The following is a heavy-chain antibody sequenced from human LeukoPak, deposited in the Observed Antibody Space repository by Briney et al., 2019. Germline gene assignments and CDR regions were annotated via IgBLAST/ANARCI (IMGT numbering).Heavy chain of an antibody. Sequence: PGGSLRLSCAASGFSFSGYAMSWIRQAPGKGLEWVSIISSSGGSTNYTESVKGRFTISGDNSKNTPYLQMNSLRTEDTAIYYCARRRIVGSIDDAFDIWGQGTMVTLSS. CDR1: GFSFSGYA. V-gene: IGHV3-23*01. CDR3: ARRRIVGSIDDAFDI. CDR2: ISSSGGST. D-gene: IGHD1-26*01. J-gene: IGHJ3*02.